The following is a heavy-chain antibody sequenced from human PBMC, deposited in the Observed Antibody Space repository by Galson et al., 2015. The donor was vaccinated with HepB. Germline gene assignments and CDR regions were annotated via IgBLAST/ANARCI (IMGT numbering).Heavy chain of an antibody. J-gene: IGHJ4*02. CDR1: GFTFSSYA. CDR2: ISGSGGST. V-gene: IGHV3-23*01. CDR3: AVNLCGGTCYSGFDY. Sequence: SLRLSCAASGFTFSSYAMSWVRQAPGKGLEWVSTISGSGGSTYYADSVKGRFTISRDNSKNTLYLQMSSLRAEDTAVYYCAVNLCGGTCYSGFDYWGQGTLVTVSS. D-gene: IGHD2-21*02.